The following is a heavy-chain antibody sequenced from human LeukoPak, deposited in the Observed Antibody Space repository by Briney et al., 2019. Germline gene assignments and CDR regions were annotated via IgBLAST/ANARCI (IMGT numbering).Heavy chain of an antibody. J-gene: IGHJ4*02. CDR2: ISSSSSYI. CDR1: GFTFSSYS. Sequence: GGSLRLSCAASGFTFSSYSMSWVRQAPGKGLEWVSSISSSSSYIYYADSVKGRFTISRDNAKNSLYLQMNSLRAEDTAVYYCARDRDYGDYDPYYFDYWGQGTLVTVSS. D-gene: IGHD4-17*01. V-gene: IGHV3-21*01. CDR3: ARDRDYGDYDPYYFDY.